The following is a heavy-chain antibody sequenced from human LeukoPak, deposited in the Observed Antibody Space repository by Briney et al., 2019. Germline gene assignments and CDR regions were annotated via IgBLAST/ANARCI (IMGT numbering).Heavy chain of an antibody. Sequence: ASVNVSCKASGYMFTGYYMHWVRQAPGQGLEWIGWINPHSGGKKFAQKFQGRVTMTRDTSISTAYMELSSLKSDDTAVYYCARDYGGNSLDVFDIWGQGTMVTVSS. CDR1: GYMFTGYY. D-gene: IGHD4-23*01. J-gene: IGHJ3*02. CDR3: ARDYGGNSLDVFDI. CDR2: INPHSGGK. V-gene: IGHV1-2*02.